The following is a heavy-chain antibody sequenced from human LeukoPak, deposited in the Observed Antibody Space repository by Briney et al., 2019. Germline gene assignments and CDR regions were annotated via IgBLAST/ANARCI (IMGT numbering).Heavy chain of an antibody. CDR3: ARSSIAAVDY. V-gene: IGHV4-59*08. CDR1: GGSISSYY. J-gene: IGHJ4*02. D-gene: IGHD6-13*01. CDR2: IYYSGST. Sequence: SETLSLTCTVSGGSISSYYWSWIRQPPGKGLEWIGYIYYSGSTNYNPSLKSRVTISVDTSKNQFSLKLSSVTAADTAVYYCARSSIAAVDYWGQGTLVTVSS.